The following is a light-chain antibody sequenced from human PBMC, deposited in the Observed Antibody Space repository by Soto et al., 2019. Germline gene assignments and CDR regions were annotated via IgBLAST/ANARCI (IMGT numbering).Light chain of an antibody. Sequence: EIVLTQSPATLSASPVEGASVSFMASQTVFSRLAWYQHKPGQAPRLLIYDSSIRATGIPVRFSGSGSGTDFTLTISSLQPEDFAVYYCHQRRSWPRTFGQGTKVDIK. J-gene: IGKJ1*01. V-gene: IGKV3-11*01. CDR1: QTVFSR. CDR2: DSS. CDR3: HQRRSWPRT.